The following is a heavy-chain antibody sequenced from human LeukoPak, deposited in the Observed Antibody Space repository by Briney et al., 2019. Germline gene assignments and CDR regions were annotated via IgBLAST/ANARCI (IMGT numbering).Heavy chain of an antibody. CDR2: INANSGGT. J-gene: IGHJ5*02. V-gene: IGHV1-2*02. D-gene: IGHD2-2*01. Sequence: GSVKVSCKASGYTFTVYYIRRVRQAPGQGLEWGGWINANSGGTNYAQTLQGTVTMTRDTSLRTVYMELSRLRADDTAVCYCARGDIVVGPAARNWFDPWGQVTLVTVSS. CDR1: GYTFTVYY. CDR3: ARGDIVVGPAARNWFDP.